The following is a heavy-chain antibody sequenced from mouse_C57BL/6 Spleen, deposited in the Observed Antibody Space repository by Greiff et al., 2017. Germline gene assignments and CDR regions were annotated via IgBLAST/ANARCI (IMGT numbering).Heavy chain of an antibody. CDR1: GYTLTDYN. J-gene: IGHJ1*03. D-gene: IGHD1-1*01. V-gene: IGHV1-22*01. CDR3: AREYYGSSYDWYFDV. CDR2: INPNNGGT. Sequence: VQLQQSGPELVKPGASVKMSCKASGYTLTDYNMHWVKQSHGKSLEWIGYINPNNGGTSYNQKFKGKATLTVNKSSSTAYMELRSLTSEDSAVYYCAREYYGSSYDWYFDVWGTGTTVTVSS.